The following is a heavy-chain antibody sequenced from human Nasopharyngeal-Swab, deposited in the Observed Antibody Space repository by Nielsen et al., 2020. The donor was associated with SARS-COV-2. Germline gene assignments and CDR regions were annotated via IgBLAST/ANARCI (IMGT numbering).Heavy chain of an antibody. D-gene: IGHD6-6*01. CDR2: IDPSDSYT. CDR3: ARRGFEYNSSPEWDY. J-gene: IGHJ4*02. CDR1: GYSFTSYY. Sequence: KVSCKGSGYSFTSYYIIRVRQMPGKGLEWMGRIDPSDSYTNYSPSFQGHVTISADKSISTAYLQWSSLKASDTAIYYCARRGFEYNSSPEWDYWGQGTLVTVSS. V-gene: IGHV5-10-1*01.